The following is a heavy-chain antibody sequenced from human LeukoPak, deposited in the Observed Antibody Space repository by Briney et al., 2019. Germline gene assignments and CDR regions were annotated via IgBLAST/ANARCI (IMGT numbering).Heavy chain of an antibody. CDR3: ARSITMIVVATPFGY. V-gene: IGHV1-3*01. CDR2: INAGNGNT. J-gene: IGHJ4*02. D-gene: IGHD3-22*01. CDR1: GYTFTSYA. Sequence: ASVKVSCKASGYTFTSYAMHWVRQAPGQRLEWMGWINAGNGNTRYSQKFQGRVTITRDTSASTAYMELSSLRSEDTAVYYCARSITMIVVATPFGYWGQGTLVTVSS.